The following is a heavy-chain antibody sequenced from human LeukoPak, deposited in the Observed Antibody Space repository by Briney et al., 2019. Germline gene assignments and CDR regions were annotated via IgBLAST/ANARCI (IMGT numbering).Heavy chain of an antibody. J-gene: IGHJ4*02. V-gene: IGHV4-34*01. CDR2: INHSGSS. CDR3: ATRASGETWAH. Sequence: SETLSLTCAVYDGSFSGYYWSWIRQPPGKGLGWIGEINHSGSSNYNPSLKSRVTISLDTSKNQFSLKLSSVTAADTAVYYCATRASGETWAHWGQGTLVTVSS. D-gene: IGHD4-17*01. CDR1: DGSFSGYY.